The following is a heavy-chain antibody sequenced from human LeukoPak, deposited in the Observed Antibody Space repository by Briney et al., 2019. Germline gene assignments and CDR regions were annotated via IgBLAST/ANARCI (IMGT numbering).Heavy chain of an antibody. Sequence: GGSLRPSCAASGFTFSSYWMHWVRQAPGKGLVWVSRINSDGSSTSYADSVKGRFTISRDNAKNTLYLQMNSLRAEDTAVYYCAILFREYYYGHDAFDIWGQGTMVTVSS. CDR1: GFTFSSYW. V-gene: IGHV3-74*01. CDR3: AILFREYYYGHDAFDI. CDR2: INSDGSST. J-gene: IGHJ3*02. D-gene: IGHD3-10*01.